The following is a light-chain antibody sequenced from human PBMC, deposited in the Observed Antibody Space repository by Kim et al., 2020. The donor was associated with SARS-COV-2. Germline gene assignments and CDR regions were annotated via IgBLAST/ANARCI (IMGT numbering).Light chain of an antibody. J-gene: IGKJ4*01. Sequence: SVSGGDRVTLTCRASQDISSWLAWYQQKPGKAPKLLISAASSLQSGVPSRFSGSGSGTDFTLTISSLQPEDFASYYCQRADSFPLGFGGGTKVEI. CDR3: QRADSFPLG. V-gene: IGKV1-12*01. CDR2: AAS. CDR1: QDISSW.